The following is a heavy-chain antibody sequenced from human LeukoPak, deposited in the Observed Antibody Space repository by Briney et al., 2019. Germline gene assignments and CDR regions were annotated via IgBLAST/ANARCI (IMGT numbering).Heavy chain of an antibody. D-gene: IGHD6-13*01. CDR3: ARDSGSAAAGYYYYGMDV. J-gene: IGHJ6*02. Sequence: GGSLRLSCAASGFAFSSYSMNWVRQVPGKGLEWVSYISSSSSTIYYADSVKGRFTISRDNAKNSLYLQMNSLRAEDTAVYYCARDSGSAAAGYYYYGMDVWGQGTTVTVSS. CDR1: GFAFSSYS. CDR2: ISSSSSTI. V-gene: IGHV3-48*04.